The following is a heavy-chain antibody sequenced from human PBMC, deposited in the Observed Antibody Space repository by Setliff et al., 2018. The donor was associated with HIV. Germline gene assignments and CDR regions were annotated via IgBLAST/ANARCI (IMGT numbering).Heavy chain of an antibody. CDR1: GGSISSSSYY. CDR3: ATVLMVYAIGGRYFQR. CDR2: IYYSGST. V-gene: IGHV4-39*01. D-gene: IGHD2-8*01. Sequence: PSETLSLTCTASGGSISSSSYYWGWIRQPPGKGLEWIGSIYYSGSTYYNPSLKSRVTISVDTSKNQFSLKLNSVTAADTAVYYCATVLMVYAIGGRYFQRWGQGTLVTVSS. J-gene: IGHJ1*01.